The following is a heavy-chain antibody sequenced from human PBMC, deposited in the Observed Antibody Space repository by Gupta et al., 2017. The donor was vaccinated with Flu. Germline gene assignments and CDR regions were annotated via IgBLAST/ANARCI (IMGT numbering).Heavy chain of an antibody. CDR1: GFTFSTSY. Sequence: RLSCAASGFTFSTSYLQWVRQAPGKGLVWVSRINADGSSTTYADSVKGRFTISRDNAKNTLYLQMNSLGADDTAVYYCATVTTGCWGQGTLVTVSS. V-gene: IGHV3-74*03. CDR2: INADGSST. CDR3: ATVTTGC. D-gene: IGHD4-17*01. J-gene: IGHJ4*02.